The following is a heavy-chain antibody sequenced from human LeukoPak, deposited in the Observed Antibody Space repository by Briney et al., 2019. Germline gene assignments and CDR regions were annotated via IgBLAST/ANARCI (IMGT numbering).Heavy chain of an antibody. Sequence: GGSLRLSCAASGFTFSTSSLNWVRQAPGKGLEWVSSISSSRSYIYYADSVKGRFTISRDNAKNSLYLQMNSLGAEDTAEYYCARSAVGTSCCTAVDYWGQGTLVTVSS. J-gene: IGHJ4*02. D-gene: IGHD1-26*01. CDR2: ISSSRSYI. CDR1: GFTFSTSS. CDR3: ARSAVGTSCCTAVDY. V-gene: IGHV3-21*04.